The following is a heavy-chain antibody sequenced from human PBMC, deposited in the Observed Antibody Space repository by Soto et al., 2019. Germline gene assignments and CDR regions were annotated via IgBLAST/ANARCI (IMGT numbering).Heavy chain of an antibody. D-gene: IGHD3-22*01. CDR2: INPILSMS. V-gene: IGHV1-3*01. CDR3: VKGEYYYDSSGYYPFDY. J-gene: IGHJ4*02. Sequence: GASVKVSCKASGYTFTSYAMHWVRQAPGQRLEWMGWINPILSMSNYAQYFQGRVTITADKSTSTAYMELSSLRADDTAVYYCVKGEYYYDSSGYYPFDYWGQGTLVTVSS. CDR1: GYTFTSYA.